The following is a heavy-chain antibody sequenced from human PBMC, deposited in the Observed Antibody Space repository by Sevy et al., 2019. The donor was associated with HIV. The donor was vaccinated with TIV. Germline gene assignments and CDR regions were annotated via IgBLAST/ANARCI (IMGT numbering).Heavy chain of an antibody. V-gene: IGHV3-33*01. CDR2: IWNDGSNQ. J-gene: IGHJ5*02. Sequence: GGSLRLSCAASGFTFSSYGMHWVRQAPGKGLEWVADIWNDGSNQYYADSVEGQFTVSRDNSTNTLYLQMNSLRAEDTAVYYCARAPGYCTSTNCYDWFDPWGHGTLVTVSS. CDR1: GFTFSSYG. CDR3: ARAPGYCTSTNCYDWFDP. D-gene: IGHD2-2*01.